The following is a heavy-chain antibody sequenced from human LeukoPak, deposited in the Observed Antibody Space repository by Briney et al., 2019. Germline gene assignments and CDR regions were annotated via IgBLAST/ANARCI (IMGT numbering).Heavy chain of an antibody. CDR3: ARGRGWIDP. V-gene: IGHV3-7*01. J-gene: IGHJ5*02. CDR2: VNEDGSEQ. Sequence: GGSLRLSCAASGFTFTNNWKTWFRQAPGKGLEWVANVNEDGSEQNYLDSVKGRFTISRDNAKNSVYLQMNNLRVEETAVYYCARGRGWIDPWGQGTLVTVSS. D-gene: IGHD5-24*01. CDR1: GFTFTNNW.